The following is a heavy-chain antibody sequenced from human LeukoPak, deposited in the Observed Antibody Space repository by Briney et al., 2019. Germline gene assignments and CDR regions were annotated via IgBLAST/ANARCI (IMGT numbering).Heavy chain of an antibody. V-gene: IGHV3-30-3*01. J-gene: IGHJ4*02. CDR3: ARDRYCTSSSCYTAYFDY. CDR1: GFTFSSYA. D-gene: IGHD2-2*02. Sequence: GGSLRLSCAASGFTFSSYAMSWVRQAPGKGLEWVAVISFDGSNKYYADSVKGRFTISRDNSKNTLYLQMNSLRAEDTAVYYCARDRYCTSSSCYTAYFDYWGQGTLVTVSS. CDR2: ISFDGSNK.